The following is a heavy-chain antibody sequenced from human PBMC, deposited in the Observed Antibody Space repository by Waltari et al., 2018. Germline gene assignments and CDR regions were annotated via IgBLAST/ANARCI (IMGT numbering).Heavy chain of an antibody. Sequence: QVQLVQSGAEVKKPGASVKVSCKVSGYTLTELSMHWVRQAPGKGLEWMGGFDPEDGETIYAQKFQGRVTMTEDTSTDTAYMELSSLRSEDTAVYYCATDLSSSQLARPNFDYWGQGTLVTVSS. CDR2: FDPEDGET. CDR1: GYTLTELS. V-gene: IGHV1-24*01. D-gene: IGHD6-13*01. J-gene: IGHJ4*02. CDR3: ATDLSSSQLARPNFDY.